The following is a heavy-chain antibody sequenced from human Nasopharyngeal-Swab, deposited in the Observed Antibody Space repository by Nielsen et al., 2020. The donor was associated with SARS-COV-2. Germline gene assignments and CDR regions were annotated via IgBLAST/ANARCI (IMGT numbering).Heavy chain of an antibody. J-gene: IGHJ5*02. D-gene: IGHD1-20*01. V-gene: IGHV4-39*07. CDR2: INHSGST. Sequence: SETLSLTCTVSGGSISSSSYYWGWIRQPPGKGLEWIGEINHSGSTNYNPSLKSRVTISVDTSKNQFSLKLSSVTAADTAVYYCARVVISMTPSTFRYNWNGWFDPWGQGTLVTVSS. CDR1: GGSISSSSYY. CDR3: ARVVISMTPSTFRYNWNGWFDP.